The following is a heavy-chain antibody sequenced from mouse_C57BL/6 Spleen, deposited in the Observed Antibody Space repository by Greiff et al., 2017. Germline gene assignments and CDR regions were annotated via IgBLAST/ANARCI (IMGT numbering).Heavy chain of an antibody. CDR1: GYTFTDYE. J-gene: IGHJ4*01. Sequence: VQLQQSGAELVRPGASVTLSCKASGYTFTDYEMHWVKQTPVHGLEWIGAIDPETGGTAYNQKFKGKAILTADKSSSTAYMELRSLTSEDSAVYYCTRNIYYDYDYYAMDYWGQGTSVTVSS. V-gene: IGHV1-15*01. D-gene: IGHD2-4*01. CDR2: IDPETGGT. CDR3: TRNIYYDYDYYAMDY.